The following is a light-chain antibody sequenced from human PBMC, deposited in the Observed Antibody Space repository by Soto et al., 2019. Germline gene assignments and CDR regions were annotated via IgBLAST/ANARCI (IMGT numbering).Light chain of an antibody. CDR2: KTS. V-gene: IGKV1-5*03. Sequence: DIQMTQSPSTLSASVGDRVTITCRASQSISAWLAWYQQKPGKAPKLLISKTSNLENGVPSRFSGSGSGTEFTLTISSLQPDNFAIYYCHQYNSFPGAFGQGTKVE. CDR3: HQYNSFPGA. J-gene: IGKJ1*01. CDR1: QSISAW.